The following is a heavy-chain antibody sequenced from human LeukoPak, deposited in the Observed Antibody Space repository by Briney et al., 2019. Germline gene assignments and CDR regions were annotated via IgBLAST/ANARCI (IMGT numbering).Heavy chain of an antibody. J-gene: IGHJ6*03. V-gene: IGHV1-69*05. D-gene: IGHD2-2*01. CDR1: GGTFSSYA. CDR2: IIPIFGTA. CDR3: ARGYCSSTSCYTKRGYYYYYMDV. Sequence: ASVKVSCKASGGTFSSYAISWVRQAPGQGLEWMGGIIPIFGTANYAQKFQGRVTITTDGSTSTAYMELSSLRSEDTAVYYCARGYCSSTSCYTKRGYYYYYMDVWGKGTTVTVSS.